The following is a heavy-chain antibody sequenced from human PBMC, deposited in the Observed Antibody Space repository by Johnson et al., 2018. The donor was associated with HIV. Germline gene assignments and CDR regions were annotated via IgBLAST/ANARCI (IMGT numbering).Heavy chain of an antibody. CDR3: ARDYRGALDI. D-gene: IGHD4-11*01. CDR2: ISSSGSSR. CDR1: GLTFSDYY. V-gene: IGHV3-11*01. Sequence: QVQLMESGGGLVKPGGSLIVSCEASGLTFSDYYMSWIRQAPGKGLEWVSYISSSGSSRYYADSVKGRFTITRDNVKNSLYMQMNRLRVEDTAVYFCARDYRGALDIWGQGTMVTVSS. J-gene: IGHJ3*02.